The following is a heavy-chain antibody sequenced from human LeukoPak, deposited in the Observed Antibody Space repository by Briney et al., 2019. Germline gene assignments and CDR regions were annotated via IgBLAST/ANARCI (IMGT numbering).Heavy chain of an antibody. Sequence: GGSLRLSCAASGFTFDDYGMSWVRQAPGKGLVWVSRINSDGSRTNYVDSAEGRFTISRDNAKNTLFLQMNSLGAEDSAVYYCARGNFYSGSGSSPLDYWGQGTLVTVSS. J-gene: IGHJ4*02. CDR3: ARGNFYSGSGSSPLDY. CDR1: GFTFDDYG. D-gene: IGHD3-10*01. CDR2: INSDGSRT. V-gene: IGHV3-74*01.